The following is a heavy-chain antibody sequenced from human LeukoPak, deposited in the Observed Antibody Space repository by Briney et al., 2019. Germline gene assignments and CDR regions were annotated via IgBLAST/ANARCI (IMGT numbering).Heavy chain of an antibody. CDR1: GDSISSYY. J-gene: IGHJ4*02. CDR3: ARGYSYGLFDY. CDR2: IHYSGGT. V-gene: IGHV4-59*01. Sequence: SETLSLACTVSGDSISSYYWSWIRQPPGKGLEWIGYIHYSGGTSYNPSLKSRVTISVDTSKNQFSLKLSSVTAADTAVYYCARGYSYGLFDYWGQGTLVTVSS. D-gene: IGHD5-18*01.